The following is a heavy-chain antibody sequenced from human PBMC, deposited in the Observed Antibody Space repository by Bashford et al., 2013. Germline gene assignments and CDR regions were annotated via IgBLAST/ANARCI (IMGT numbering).Heavy chain of an antibody. Sequence: GSLRLSCAASGFTFSSYWMTWVRQAPGKGLEWVANIKQDGSEEYYVDSVRGRFTISRDNAKNSLSLQMDSLRAEDTAVYYCARSRGWITDSWGQGTLVTVSS. V-gene: IGHV3-7*01. CDR2: IKQDGSEE. D-gene: IGHD5-12*01. J-gene: IGHJ4*02. CDR3: ARSRGWITDS. CDR1: GFTFSSYW.